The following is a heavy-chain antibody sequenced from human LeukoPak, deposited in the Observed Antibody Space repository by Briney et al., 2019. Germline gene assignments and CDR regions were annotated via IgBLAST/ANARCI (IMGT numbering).Heavy chain of an antibody. CDR3: ARESGTGTTNN. Sequence: ASVKVSCKASGYTFTSYDINWVRQATGQGLEWMGWMNPNSGNTGYAQKFQGRVTMTTDTSTSTAYMELRSLRSDDTAVYYCARESGTGTTNNWGQGTLVTVSS. CDR2: MNPNSGNT. D-gene: IGHD1-7*01. V-gene: IGHV1-8*01. J-gene: IGHJ4*02. CDR1: GYTFTSYD.